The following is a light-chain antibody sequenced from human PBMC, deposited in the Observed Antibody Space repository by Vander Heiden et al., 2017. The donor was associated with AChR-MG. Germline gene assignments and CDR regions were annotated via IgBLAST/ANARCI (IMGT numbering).Light chain of an antibody. V-gene: IGLV1-47*01. CDR2: RKN. CDR3: AAWEDSLSGYVV. J-gene: IGLJ2*01. Sequence: QSVLTHPPSASGTPGQRVTSSCSGSSSNIGSNYVYGYPQLPGTAPKLLIYRKNQRPSGVPDRFSGSKSGTSASLAISGLRSEDEADYYCAAWEDSLSGYVVFGGGTKLTVL. CDR1: SSNIGSNY.